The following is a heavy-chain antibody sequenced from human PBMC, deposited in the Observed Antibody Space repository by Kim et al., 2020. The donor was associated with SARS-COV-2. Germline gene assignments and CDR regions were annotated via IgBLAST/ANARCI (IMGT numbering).Heavy chain of an antibody. CDR3: VKGGSWQWPEVSDAFDV. J-gene: IGHJ3*01. CDR1: GFVFSSFA. Sequence: GGSLRLSCAAPGFVFSSFAMSWVRQPPGKGPEWVAGISGTGGTTYYADSVKGRLSISRDNSNDTVYLVINSPRVEDTALYYCVKGGSWQWPEVSDAFDVWGQGTLVIFSS. D-gene: IGHD6-19*01. V-gene: IGHV3-23*01. CDR2: ISGTGGTT.